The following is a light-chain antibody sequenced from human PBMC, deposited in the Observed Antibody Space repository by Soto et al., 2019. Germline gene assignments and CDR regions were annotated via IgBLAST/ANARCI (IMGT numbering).Light chain of an antibody. CDR1: QNINRNY. CDR3: QQYGSSPWT. V-gene: IGKV3-20*01. CDR2: GAS. Sequence: EIVLTQSPGTLSLSPGERATLSCRASQNINRNYLAWYQQKRGQAPRLLIYGASSRATGIPDRFTGSGSGADLTLTISRLEPEDFAVFYCQQYGSSPWTFGQGTKVDIK. J-gene: IGKJ1*01.